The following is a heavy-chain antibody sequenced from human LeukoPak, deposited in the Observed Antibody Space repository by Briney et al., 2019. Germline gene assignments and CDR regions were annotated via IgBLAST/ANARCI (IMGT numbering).Heavy chain of an antibody. J-gene: IGHJ6*03. CDR2: ISSSSSYI. CDR1: GFTVSSNY. Sequence: GGSLRLSCAASGFTVSSNYMSWVRQAPGKGLEWVSSISSSSSYIYYADSVKGRFTISRDNAKNSLYLQMNSLRAEDTAVYYCARVYYDSSGYISWGFYYYYYYMDVWGKGTTVTVSS. V-gene: IGHV3-21*01. CDR3: ARVYYDSSGYISWGFYYYYYYMDV. D-gene: IGHD3-22*01.